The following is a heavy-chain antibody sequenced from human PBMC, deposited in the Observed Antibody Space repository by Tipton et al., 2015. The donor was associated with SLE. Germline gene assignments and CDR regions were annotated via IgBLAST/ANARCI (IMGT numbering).Heavy chain of an antibody. CDR3: ARAPRLGAFDI. CDR2: IYYSGST. Sequence: TLSLTCTVSGGSISSYYWSWIRQLPGKGLEWIGYIYYSGSTNYNPSLKSRVTISVDTSKNQFSLKLSSVTAADTAVYYCARAPRLGAFDIWGQGTMVTVSS. V-gene: IGHV4-59*08. CDR1: GGSISSYY. J-gene: IGHJ3*02. D-gene: IGHD6-19*01.